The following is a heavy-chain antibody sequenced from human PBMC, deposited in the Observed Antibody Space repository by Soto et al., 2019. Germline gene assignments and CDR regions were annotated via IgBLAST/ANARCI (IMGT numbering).Heavy chain of an antibody. V-gene: IGHV4-59*01. Sequence: SETLSLTCTVSGGSISSYYWSWIRQPPGKGLEWIGYIYYSGSTNYNPSLKSRVTISVDTSKNQFSLKLSSVTAADTAVYYCAREAVGCSGGSCTFDDWGQGTLVTVSS. CDR3: AREAVGCSGGSCTFDD. CDR2: IYYSGST. J-gene: IGHJ4*02. CDR1: GGSISSYY. D-gene: IGHD2-15*01.